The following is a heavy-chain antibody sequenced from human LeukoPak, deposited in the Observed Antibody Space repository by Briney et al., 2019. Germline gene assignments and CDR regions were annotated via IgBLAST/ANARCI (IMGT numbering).Heavy chain of an antibody. CDR3: ARGSVGAHNWFDP. CDR1: GYTFTSYA. D-gene: IGHD1-26*01. CDR2: INAGNGNT. V-gene: IGHV1-3*01. J-gene: IGHJ5*02. Sequence: GASVKVSCKASGYTFTSYAMHWVRQAPGQRLEWMGWINAGNGNTKYSQKFQGRVTMTRNTSISTAYMELSSLRSEDTAVYYCARGSVGAHNWFDPWGQGTLVTVSS.